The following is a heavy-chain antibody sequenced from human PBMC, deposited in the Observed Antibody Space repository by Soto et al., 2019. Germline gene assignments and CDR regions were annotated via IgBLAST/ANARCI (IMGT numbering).Heavy chain of an antibody. J-gene: IGHJ4*02. CDR1: GFTVSSNY. CDR3: AGGEGVYGGLYYFDY. D-gene: IGHD2-8*01. Sequence: EVQLVESGGGLIRPGGSLRLSCAASGFTVSSNYMSWVRQAPGKGLECVSVIYRGGSTYYADSVKGRFTISRDKSKNTVYVQMNSLRVEDTAVYYCAGGEGVYGGLYYFDYWGQGTPVTVSS. CDR2: IYRGGST. V-gene: IGHV3-53*01.